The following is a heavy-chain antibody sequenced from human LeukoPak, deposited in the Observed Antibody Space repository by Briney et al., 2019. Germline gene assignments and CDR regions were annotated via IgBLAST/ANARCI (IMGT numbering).Heavy chain of an antibody. Sequence: PGGSLRLSCAASGFTFSSYGMHWVRQAPGKGLEWVAFIRYDGSNKYYADSVKGRFTISRDNSKNTLYLQMNSLRAEDTAVYYCAKDRGEYDILTGYPCHYWGQGTLVTVSS. CDR2: IRYDGSNK. V-gene: IGHV3-30*02. CDR1: GFTFSSYG. CDR3: AKDRGEYDILTGYPCHY. J-gene: IGHJ4*02. D-gene: IGHD3-9*01.